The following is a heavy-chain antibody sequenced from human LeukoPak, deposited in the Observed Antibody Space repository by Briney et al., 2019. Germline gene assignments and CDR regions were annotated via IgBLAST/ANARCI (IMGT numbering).Heavy chain of an antibody. CDR3: ARAAVVAFDI. CDR2: TIPILGIA. CDR1: GGTFSSYA. V-gene: IGHV1-69*04. D-gene: IGHD2-15*01. J-gene: IGHJ3*02. Sequence: SVKVYCTASGGTFSSYAISWVRQAPGQGLEWMGRTIPILGIASYAQKFQGRVTITADKSTSTAYMELSSLRSEDTAVYYCARAAVVAFDIWGQGTMVTVSS.